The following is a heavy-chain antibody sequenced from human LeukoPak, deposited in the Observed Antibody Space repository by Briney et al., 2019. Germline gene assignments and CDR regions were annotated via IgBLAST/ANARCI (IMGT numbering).Heavy chain of an antibody. V-gene: IGHV1-8*01. D-gene: IGHD5-12*01. Sequence: ASVKVSCKASGYTFTSYDINWVRQAPGQGLEWMGWMNPNSGNTGYAQKFQGKVTMTRNTSISTAYMELSSLRSEDTAVYYCARGYGNWLRFPQPNWFDPWGQGTLVTVSS. J-gene: IGHJ5*02. CDR3: ARGYGNWLRFPQPNWFDP. CDR1: GYTFTSYD. CDR2: MNPNSGNT.